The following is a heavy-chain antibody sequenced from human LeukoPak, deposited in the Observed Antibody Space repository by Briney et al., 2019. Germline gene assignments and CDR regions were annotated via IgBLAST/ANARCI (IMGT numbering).Heavy chain of an antibody. D-gene: IGHD3-3*01. J-gene: IGHJ4*02. CDR2: ISNDGGSE. V-gene: IGHV3-30*18. CDR1: GFTFRNYG. CDR3: VKDEVKTIFGVVFYYFDY. Sequence: GGSLRLSCAVSGFTFRNYGIFWVRQAPGKGLEWVATISNDGGSEYYADSVKGRFTISRDNSKNTVYLQMNSLRAEDTAVYYCVKDEVKTIFGVVFYYFDYWGQGTLVTVSS.